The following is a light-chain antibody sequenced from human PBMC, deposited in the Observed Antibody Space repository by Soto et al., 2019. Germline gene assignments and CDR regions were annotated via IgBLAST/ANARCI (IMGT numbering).Light chain of an antibody. Sequence: DIPMTQSPSTLSASVGDRVTITCLASQSISSWLAWYQQKPGEAPKLLIYEGCTLKRGVPSRFSGSGSGTEYTLTISRLQPDDFATFYCQQYNTYSRTFGQGTKVEVK. CDR3: QQYNTYSRT. V-gene: IGKV1-5*03. CDR2: EGC. J-gene: IGKJ1*01. CDR1: QSISSW.